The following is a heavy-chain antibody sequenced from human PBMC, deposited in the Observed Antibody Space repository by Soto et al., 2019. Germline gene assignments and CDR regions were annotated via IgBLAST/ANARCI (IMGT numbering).Heavy chain of an antibody. Sequence: GGSLRLSCIASGFTFSSYAMTWVRQAPGKGLEWVSYISAGGGGRYYADSVKGRFTISRDNSKNTLSLQMDILTAEDTAIYYCANYCEGGRCKIEYWGQGTLVTVSS. CDR1: GFTFSSYA. CDR3: ANYCEGGRCKIEY. CDR2: ISAGGGGR. D-gene: IGHD2-15*01. J-gene: IGHJ4*02. V-gene: IGHV3-23*01.